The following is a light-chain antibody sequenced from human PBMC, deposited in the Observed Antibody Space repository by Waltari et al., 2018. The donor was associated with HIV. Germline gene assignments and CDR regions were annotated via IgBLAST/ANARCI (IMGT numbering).Light chain of an antibody. Sequence: QSALTQPASVSGSPGQSITISCTGTSSDVGGYNYVSWYQQHPGKAPKLMIYAVSNRPSGVSNRFSGSKSSNTASLTISGLQAEDEADYYCSSYTSSRSYVFGTGTRVTV. J-gene: IGLJ1*01. CDR2: AVS. CDR3: SSYTSSRSYV. CDR1: SSDVGGYNY. V-gene: IGLV2-14*03.